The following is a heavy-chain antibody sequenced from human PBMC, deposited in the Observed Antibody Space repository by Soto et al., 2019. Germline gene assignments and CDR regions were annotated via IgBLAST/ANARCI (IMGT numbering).Heavy chain of an antibody. D-gene: IGHD4-4*01. Sequence: SETLSLTCSVSGGSISSRTFWWAWIRQPPGKGLEWIGDMYYSGSSYSSPSLKSRVTLSVDTSKNQLSLKLNSVTAADTAVYYCARHTRDDYNYGGSGIFDYWGQGTLVTVSS. CDR1: GGSISSRTFW. J-gene: IGHJ4*02. V-gene: IGHV4-39*01. CDR2: MYYSGSS. CDR3: ARHTRDDYNYGGSGIFDY.